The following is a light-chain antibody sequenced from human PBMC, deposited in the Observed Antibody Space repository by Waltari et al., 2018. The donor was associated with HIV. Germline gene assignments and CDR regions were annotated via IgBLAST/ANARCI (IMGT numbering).Light chain of an antibody. CDR3: QQYYSTLLT. CDR1: QSDLCSSNNKIY. V-gene: IGKV4-1*01. J-gene: IGKJ4*01. CDR2: WAS. Sequence: IVMTQSPDPLAVPLGERAPINCKPSQSDLCSSNNKIYLAWYQQKPGQPPKLLIYWASTRESGVPDRFSGSGSGTDFTLTISSLQAEDVAVYYCQQYYSTLLTFGGGTKVEIK.